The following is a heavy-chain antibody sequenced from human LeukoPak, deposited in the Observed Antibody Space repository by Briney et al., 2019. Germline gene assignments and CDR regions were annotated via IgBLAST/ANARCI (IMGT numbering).Heavy chain of an antibody. J-gene: IGHJ4*02. CDR1: GFTFDDYA. D-gene: IGHD3-22*01. CDR3: AKVIGYAESGYLTSAVDY. V-gene: IGHV3-9*01. CDR2: ISWNSGSI. Sequence: GGSPRLSCAASGFTFDDYAMHWVRQAPGKGLEWVSGISWNSGSIGYADSVKGRFTISRDNAKNSLYLQMNSLRAEDTALYYCAKVIGYAESGYLTSAVDYWGQGTLVTVSS.